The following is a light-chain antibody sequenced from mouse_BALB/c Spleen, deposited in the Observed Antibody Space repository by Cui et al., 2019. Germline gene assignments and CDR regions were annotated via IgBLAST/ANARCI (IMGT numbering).Light chain of an antibody. CDR3: QQWNYPLMT. CDR2: TLP. V-gene: IGKV4-86*01. J-gene: IGKJ1*01. CDR1: SSVSY. Sequence: EIVTTQSPAITAASLGQKVTIPCSASSSVSYIHWYQQKSGSTPKSSIYTLPKQASGVPARFSGSRSGTYYSLTISRKEAEDASIYYCQQWNYPLMTFGGGTKLEIK.